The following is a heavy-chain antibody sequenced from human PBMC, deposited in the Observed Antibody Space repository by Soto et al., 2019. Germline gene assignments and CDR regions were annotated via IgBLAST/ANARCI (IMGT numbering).Heavy chain of an antibody. CDR1: GGTFSSYA. Sequence: ASVKVSCKASGGTFSSYAISWVRQAPGQGLEWMGGIIPIFGTANYAQKFQGRVTITADESTSTAYMELSSLRSEDTAVYYCARIFTTGPLASPSQDYWGQGTLVTVSS. V-gene: IGHV1-69*13. J-gene: IGHJ4*02. D-gene: IGHD1-1*01. CDR2: IIPIFGTA. CDR3: ARIFTTGPLASPSQDY.